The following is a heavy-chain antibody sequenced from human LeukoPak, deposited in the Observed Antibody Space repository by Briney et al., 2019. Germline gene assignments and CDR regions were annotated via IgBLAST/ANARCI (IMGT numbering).Heavy chain of an antibody. CDR3: ARLSALRGFTINWRDTRTSEKLRRSNWFDP. CDR2: INHSGST. J-gene: IGHJ5*02. D-gene: IGHD1-1*01. V-gene: IGHV4-34*01. Sequence: SETLSLTCAVHGGSFSGNYWSWIRQPPGKGLEWIGEINHSGSTNYNPSLKSRVTISVDTSKNQFSLKLSSVTAADTAVYYCARLSALRGFTINWRDTRTSEKLRRSNWFDPWGQGTLVTVSS. CDR1: GGSFSGNY.